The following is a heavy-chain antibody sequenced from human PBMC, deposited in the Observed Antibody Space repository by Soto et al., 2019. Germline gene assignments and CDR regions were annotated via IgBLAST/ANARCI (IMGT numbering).Heavy chain of an antibody. Sequence: EVQLVESGGGLVQPGGSLRLSCAASGFTFSSYSMNWVRQAPGKGLEGVSYISSSSSTIYYADSVKGRFTISRDNAKNSLYLQMNSRRDEDTAVYYCARRWGEEVGNAFDIWGQWTMVTVSS. J-gene: IGHJ3*02. D-gene: IGHD3-16*01. V-gene: IGHV3-48*02. CDR1: GFTFSSYS. CDR2: ISSSSSTI. CDR3: ARRWGEEVGNAFDI.